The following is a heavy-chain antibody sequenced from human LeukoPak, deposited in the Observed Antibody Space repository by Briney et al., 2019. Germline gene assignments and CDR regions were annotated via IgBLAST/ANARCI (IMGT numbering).Heavy chain of an antibody. V-gene: IGHV3-23*01. CDR3: AKDEEGDCSGTSCYRWFDP. CDR2: ISGSGGST. J-gene: IGHJ5*02. Sequence: GGSLRLSCVVSGFAFSTYAMGWVRQAPGKGLEWVSTISGSGGSTNYADSVRGRFTISRDNSKNTVYLQMNSLRVEDTAVYYCAKDEEGDCSGTSCYRWFDPWGQGTLVTVSS. D-gene: IGHD2-2*01. CDR1: GFAFSTYA.